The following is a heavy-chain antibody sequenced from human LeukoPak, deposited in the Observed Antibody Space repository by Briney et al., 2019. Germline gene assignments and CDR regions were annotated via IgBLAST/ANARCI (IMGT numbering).Heavy chain of an antibody. D-gene: IGHD7-27*01. CDR1: GGSISSPNCH. V-gene: IGHV4-39*01. Sequence: SETLSFTCSVSGGSISSPNCHWGWVRQPPGRGLEWIATIYYNGLTYYNPSLKSRINISVDTSRNLFSLNLTSLTAADAAVYYCAKVDWGSAGSGAFDNWGQGTPVSVSS. CDR3: AKVDWGSAGSGAFDN. CDR2: IYYNGLT. J-gene: IGHJ4*02.